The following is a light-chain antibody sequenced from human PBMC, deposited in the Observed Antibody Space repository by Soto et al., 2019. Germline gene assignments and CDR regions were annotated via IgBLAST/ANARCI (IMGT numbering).Light chain of an antibody. CDR3: QKYNSALRT. CDR1: QGISNY. V-gene: IGKV1-27*01. J-gene: IGKJ1*01. CDR2: AAS. Sequence: DIQMTQSPSSLSASVGDRVTITCRASQGISNYLAWYQQKPGKVPKLLIYAASTLQSGVPSRFSGSGSGTDFTVTISSLQPEDGATYYCQKYNSALRTFGQGTKVEIK.